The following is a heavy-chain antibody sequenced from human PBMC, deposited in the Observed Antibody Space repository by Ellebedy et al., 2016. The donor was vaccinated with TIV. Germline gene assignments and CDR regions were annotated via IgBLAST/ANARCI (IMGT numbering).Heavy chain of an antibody. CDR1: GFTFDDYA. Sequence: SLKISXAASGFTFDDYAMHWVRQAPGKGLEWVSGISWNSGSIGYADSVKGRFTISRDNAKNSLYLQMNSLRAEDTALYYCAKDQPVHGIAVAGPFDYWGQGTLVTVSS. J-gene: IGHJ4*02. CDR2: ISWNSGSI. CDR3: AKDQPVHGIAVAGPFDY. V-gene: IGHV3-9*01. D-gene: IGHD6-19*01.